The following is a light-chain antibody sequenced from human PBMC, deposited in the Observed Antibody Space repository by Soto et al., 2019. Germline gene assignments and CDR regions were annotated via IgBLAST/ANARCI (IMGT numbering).Light chain of an antibody. Sequence: AIQMTQSPSSLSASVGDRVTITCRASQGIRNDLGWYQQKPGKAPKLLIYTASSLQSGVPSRFSGRGSGTDFTLTISSLQPEDFATYYCLQDYNYPWTFGQGTKVEIK. CDR3: LQDYNYPWT. V-gene: IGKV1-6*01. CDR2: TAS. J-gene: IGKJ1*01. CDR1: QGIRND.